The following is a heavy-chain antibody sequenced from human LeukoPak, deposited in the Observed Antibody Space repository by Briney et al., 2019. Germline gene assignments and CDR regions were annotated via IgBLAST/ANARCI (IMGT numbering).Heavy chain of an antibody. V-gene: IGHV4-31*03. J-gene: IGHJ4*02. Sequence: SETLSLTCTVSGGSISSGGYYWSWIRQHPGKGLEWIGYIYYSGSTYYNPSLKSRVTISVDTSKNQFSLKLSSVTAADTAVYYCARGDFWSGFMIDYWGQGTLVTVSS. D-gene: IGHD3-3*01. CDR3: ARGDFWSGFMIDY. CDR2: IYYSGST. CDR1: GGSISSGGYY.